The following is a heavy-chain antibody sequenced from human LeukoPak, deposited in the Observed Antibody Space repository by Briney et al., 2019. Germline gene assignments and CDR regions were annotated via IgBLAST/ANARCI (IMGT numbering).Heavy chain of an antibody. CDR2: ISGSGGST. V-gene: IGHV3-23*01. CDR1: GFTFSSYA. CDR3: ARRAGAYSHPYDY. Sequence: GGSLGLSCAASGFTFSSYAMSWVRQAPGKGLDWVSAISGSGGSTYYADSVKGRFTISRDNSKNTLYLQMNSLRAEDTAVYYCARRAGAYSHPYDYWGQGTLVTVSS. D-gene: IGHD4/OR15-4a*01. J-gene: IGHJ4*02.